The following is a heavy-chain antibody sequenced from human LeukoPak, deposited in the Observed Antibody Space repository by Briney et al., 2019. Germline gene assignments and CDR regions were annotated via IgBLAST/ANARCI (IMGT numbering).Heavy chain of an antibody. CDR1: GDSISNYY. CDR2: VFYNGNS. Sequence: SETLSLTCTVSGDSISNYYWSWIRQPPGKGLERIGYVFYNGNSNYNPSLESRVTMSVDTSRYQFSLRLTSVTAADTAVYYCEGIRYSGSYYTDYWGQGTLVTVSS. J-gene: IGHJ4*02. V-gene: IGHV4-59*08. CDR3: EGIRYSGSYYTDY. D-gene: IGHD1-26*01.